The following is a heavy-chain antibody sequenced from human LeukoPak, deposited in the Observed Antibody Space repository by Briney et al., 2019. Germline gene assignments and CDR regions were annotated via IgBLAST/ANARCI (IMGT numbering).Heavy chain of an antibody. J-gene: IGHJ4*02. V-gene: IGHV3-20*04. CDR2: INWNGGST. Sequence: GGSLRLSCAASGFTFDDYGMSWVRQAPGKGLEWVSGINWNGGSTGYADSVKGRFTISRDNAKNSLYLQMNSLRAEDTALYYCARDLFTGYSSGWYQRPFDYWGQGTLVTVSS. CDR3: ARDLFTGYSSGWYQRPFDY. D-gene: IGHD6-19*01. CDR1: GFTFDDYG.